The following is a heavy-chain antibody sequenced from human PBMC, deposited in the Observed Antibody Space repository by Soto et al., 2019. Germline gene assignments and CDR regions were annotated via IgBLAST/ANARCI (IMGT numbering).Heavy chain of an antibody. CDR3: AGLLGYSYGYQELFGY. CDR1: GYNFNTYW. Sequence: GESLKISCTGSGYNFNTYWIGWVRQMPGKGLEWMGIIYPGDFDTRYSQSFQGHLTMSVDKSINTAYLQWSSLETSDTAMYYCAGLLGYSYGYQELFGYWGQGTPVTVSS. J-gene: IGHJ4*02. V-gene: IGHV5-51*01. CDR2: IYPGDFDT. D-gene: IGHD5-18*01.